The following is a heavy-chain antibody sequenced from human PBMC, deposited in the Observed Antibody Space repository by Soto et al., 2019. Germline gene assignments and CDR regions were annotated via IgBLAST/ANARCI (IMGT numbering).Heavy chain of an antibody. CDR1: GYTFTSYG. CDR3: AREQYSGYDLYYYYGMDV. V-gene: IGHV1-18*04. J-gene: IGHJ6*02. CDR2: ISAYNGNT. Sequence: ASVKVSCKASGYTFTSYGISWVRQAPGQGLEWMGWISAYNGNTNYAQKLQGRVTMTTDTSTSTAYMELRSLRSDDTAVYCCAREQYSGYDLYYYYGMDVWGQGTTVTVSS. D-gene: IGHD5-12*01.